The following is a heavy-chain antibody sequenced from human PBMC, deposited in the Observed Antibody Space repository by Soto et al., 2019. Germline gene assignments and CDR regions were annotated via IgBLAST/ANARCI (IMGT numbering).Heavy chain of an antibody. CDR3: ARSLPGTYGAFDL. CDR2: ISGDGSST. CDR1: EFTLRSYW. D-gene: IGHD1-7*01. V-gene: IGHV3-74*01. J-gene: IGHJ3*01. Sequence: PGGSLRLSCAASEFTLRSYWMRWVRQSPGKGLVWVSRISGDGSSTSYADSVKGRFTISRDNAKNTMNLQMDSLRAEDTAVYYCARSLPGTYGAFDLWGQGTMVTVSS.